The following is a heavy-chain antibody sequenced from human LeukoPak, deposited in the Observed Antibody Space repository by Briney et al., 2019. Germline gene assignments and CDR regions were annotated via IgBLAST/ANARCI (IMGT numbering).Heavy chain of an antibody. CDR2: ISSSGSTI. J-gene: IGHJ3*02. Sequence: GGSLRLSCAASGFTVSSNYMSWIRQAPGKGLEWVSYISSSGSTIYYADSVKGRFTISRDNAKNSLYLQMNSLRAEDTAVYYCARDLSSMVRDHDAFDIWGQGTMVTVSS. D-gene: IGHD3-10*01. CDR1: GFTVSSNY. V-gene: IGHV3-11*01. CDR3: ARDLSSMVRDHDAFDI.